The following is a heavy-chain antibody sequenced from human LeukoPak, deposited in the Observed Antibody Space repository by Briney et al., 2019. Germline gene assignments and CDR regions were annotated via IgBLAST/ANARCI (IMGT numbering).Heavy chain of an antibody. CDR1: GFTFSSYS. Sequence: GGSLRLSCAASGFTFSSYSMSWVRQAPGRGLEWVSAIGISGGGTYYADSVKGRFTISRDNSKNTLYLQMNSLRAEDTAVYYCAKDPDYGDYYFDYWGQGTLVTVSS. CDR2: IGISGGGT. J-gene: IGHJ4*02. V-gene: IGHV3-23*01. CDR3: AKDPDYGDYYFDY. D-gene: IGHD4-17*01.